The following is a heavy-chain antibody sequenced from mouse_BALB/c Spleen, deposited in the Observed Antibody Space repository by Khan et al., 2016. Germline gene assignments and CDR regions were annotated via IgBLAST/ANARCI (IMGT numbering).Heavy chain of an antibody. Sequence: QVQLKQSGPGLVAPSQSLSITCTVSGFSLTGYGVNWVRQPPGKGLEWLGMIWGDGSTDYNSALKSRLSISKDNSTSKVFLKMNSLQTDDTARYYCARVLYYVPGVFAYWGQGTLVTVSA. CDR1: GFSLTGYG. D-gene: IGHD2-1*01. V-gene: IGHV2-6-7*01. CDR2: IWGDGST. J-gene: IGHJ3*01. CDR3: ARVLYYVPGVFAY.